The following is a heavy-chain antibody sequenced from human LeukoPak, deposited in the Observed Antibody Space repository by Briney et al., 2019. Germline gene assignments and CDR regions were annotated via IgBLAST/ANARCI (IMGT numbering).Heavy chain of an antibody. J-gene: IGHJ4*02. V-gene: IGHV3-23*01. CDR3: AILPGYSSGWYEVNY. Sequence: GGSLRLSCAASGFTFSSYAMSWVRQAPGKGLEWVSGISGIGGSTYYAVCVKGLFTISRDNSRNTLYLQMNSPRAEDTAVYYCAILPGYSSGWYEVNYWGQGTLVTVSS. CDR1: GFTFSSYA. CDR2: ISGIGGST. D-gene: IGHD6-13*01.